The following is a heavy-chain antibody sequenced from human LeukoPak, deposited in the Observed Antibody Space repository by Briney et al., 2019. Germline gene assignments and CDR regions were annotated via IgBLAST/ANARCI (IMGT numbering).Heavy chain of an antibody. J-gene: IGHJ6*03. Sequence: ASVKVSCKASGYTFTSYGISWVRQAPGQGLEWMGWISAYNGNTNYAQKLQGRVTMTTDTSTSTAYMELRSLRSDDTAVYYCARAPPYCSGGSCSHYYYYYMDVWGKGTTVTVSS. CDR1: GYTFTSYG. CDR2: ISAYNGNT. CDR3: ARAPPYCSGGSCSHYYYYYMDV. D-gene: IGHD2-15*01. V-gene: IGHV1-18*01.